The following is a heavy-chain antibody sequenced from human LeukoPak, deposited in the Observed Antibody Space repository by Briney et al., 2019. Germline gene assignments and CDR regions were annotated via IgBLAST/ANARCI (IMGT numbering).Heavy chain of an antibody. Sequence: GGSLRLSCAASGFTFSSYTMHWVRQAPGKGLEWVAVISYDGSTIYYADSVKGRFTISRDNSKNTLYLQMDSLGPEDTAVYYCASRTATVMDYWGQGTLVTVSS. CDR3: ASRTATVMDY. V-gene: IGHV3-30-3*01. CDR2: ISYDGSTI. D-gene: IGHD4-17*01. CDR1: GFTFSSYT. J-gene: IGHJ4*02.